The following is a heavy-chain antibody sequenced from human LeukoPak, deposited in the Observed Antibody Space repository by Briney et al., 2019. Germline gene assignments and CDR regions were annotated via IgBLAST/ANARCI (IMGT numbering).Heavy chain of an antibody. Sequence: GGSLRLSCAASGFTFSSYSMNWVRQAPGKGLEWVSYISSSSGTIYYTDSVKGRFTISRDNAKNSLYLQMNSLRAEDTAVYYCARDRTYSAFDIWGQGTMVTVSS. V-gene: IGHV3-48*01. CDR1: GFTFSSYS. CDR2: ISSSSGTI. J-gene: IGHJ3*02. CDR3: ARDRTYSAFDI. D-gene: IGHD2-15*01.